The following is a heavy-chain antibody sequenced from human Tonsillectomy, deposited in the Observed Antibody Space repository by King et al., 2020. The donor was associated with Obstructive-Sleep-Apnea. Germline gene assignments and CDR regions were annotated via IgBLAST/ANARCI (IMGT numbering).Heavy chain of an antibody. Sequence: VQLVESGGGLVQPGRSLRLSCTASDFTFGDYALSWFRQAPGKGLEWVGFIRSEFYGGTTDYAASVKGRFTISRDDSKSIAYLQMNSLKTEDTAVYYCTRYCSGGSCTVFYYYAMDVWGQGTTVTVSS. V-gene: IGHV3-49*03. D-gene: IGHD2-15*01. CDR1: DFTFGDYA. CDR3: TRYCSGGSCTVFYYYAMDV. CDR2: IRSEFYGGTT. J-gene: IGHJ6*02.